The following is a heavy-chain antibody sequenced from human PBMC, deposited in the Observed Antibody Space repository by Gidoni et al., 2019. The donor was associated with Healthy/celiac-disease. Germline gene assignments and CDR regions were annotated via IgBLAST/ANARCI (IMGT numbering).Heavy chain of an antibody. CDR3: ARQVSNYITYGYYFDY. V-gene: IGHV4-39*01. CDR1: GGSISSSSYY. Sequence: QLQLQESGPGLVKPSETLSLTCTVSGGSISSSSYYWGWIRQPPGKGLEWIGSIYYSGSTYYNPSLKSRVTISVDTSKNQFSLKLSSVTAADTAVYYCARQVSNYITYGYYFDYWGQGTLVTVSS. J-gene: IGHJ4*02. CDR2: IYYSGST. D-gene: IGHD4-4*01.